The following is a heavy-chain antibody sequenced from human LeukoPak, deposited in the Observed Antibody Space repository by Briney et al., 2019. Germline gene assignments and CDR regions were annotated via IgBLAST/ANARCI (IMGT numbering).Heavy chain of an antibody. V-gene: IGHV3-23*01. CDR2: ISGSGGST. J-gene: IGHJ4*02. D-gene: IGHD6-13*01. CDR1: GFTFSSYA. Sequence: PGGSLRLSCAASGFTFSSYAMSWVRQAPGKGLEWVSAISGSGGSTYYADSVKGRFTISRDNSKNTLYLQMNSLRAEDTAVYYCAKLLSPTRAADNMGLDYWGQGTLVTVSS. CDR3: AKLLSPTRAADNMGLDY.